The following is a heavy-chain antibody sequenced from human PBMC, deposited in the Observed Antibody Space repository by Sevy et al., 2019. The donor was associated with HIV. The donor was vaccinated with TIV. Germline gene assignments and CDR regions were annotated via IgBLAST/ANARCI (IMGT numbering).Heavy chain of an antibody. J-gene: IGHJ2*01. CDR2: IKQDGSEM. D-gene: IGHD3-3*01. Sequence: GGSLRLSCVASGFTLRLYWMTWVRQAPGKGLEWVANIKQDGSEMYYGDSVRGRFTISRDNAKSSVFLHMNSLRVEDTAVYYCVRVPEWLSFAFDIWGRGTLVTVSS. CDR3: VRVPEWLSFAFDI. V-gene: IGHV3-7*04. CDR1: GFTLRLYW.